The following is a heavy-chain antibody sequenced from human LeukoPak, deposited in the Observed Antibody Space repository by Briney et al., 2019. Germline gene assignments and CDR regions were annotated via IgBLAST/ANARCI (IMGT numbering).Heavy chain of an antibody. Sequence: GGSLTLSCAATGFRFSDYYMRWIRQAPGNVLEWVAYISSTGNSIFYAGSVKGRFTISRDHAKNSLSRQLNSLRAEDTAVYYCAKGGIRYGYWFDHWGQGTLVTVSS. CDR1: GFRFSDYY. CDR3: AKGGIRYGYWFDH. CDR2: ISSTGNSI. V-gene: IGHV3-11*01. D-gene: IGHD3-10*01. J-gene: IGHJ5*02.